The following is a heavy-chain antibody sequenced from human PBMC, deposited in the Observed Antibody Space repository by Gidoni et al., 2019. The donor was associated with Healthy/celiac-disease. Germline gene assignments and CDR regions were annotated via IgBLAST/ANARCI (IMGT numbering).Heavy chain of an antibody. D-gene: IGHD5-18*01. V-gene: IGHV2-26*01. Sequence: QVTLKESGPVLFKRTETLTLTCTASGFSLSNSRMGVSWIRQPPGQALEWLAHLFSNDEKSYSTSLKSRLTISKDTSKSQVVLTMTNMDPVDTATYYCARKYSYGYYWYFDLWGRGTLVTVSS. J-gene: IGHJ2*01. CDR3: ARKYSYGYYWYFDL. CDR1: GFSLSNSRMG. CDR2: LFSNDEK.